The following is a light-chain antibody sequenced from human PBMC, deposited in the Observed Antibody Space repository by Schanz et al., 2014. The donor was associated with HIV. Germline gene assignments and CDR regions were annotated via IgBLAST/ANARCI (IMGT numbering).Light chain of an antibody. CDR3: SSYTTSRTWV. J-gene: IGLJ3*02. V-gene: IGLV2-14*02. CDR1: SSDIGSYNL. CDR2: EVT. Sequence: QSALTQPASVSGSLGQSITISCTGTSSDIGSYNLVSWYQQHPGKAPKLMIYEVTKRPSGVSNRFSGSKSGNTASLTISGLQAEDEADFYCSSYTTSRTWVFGGGTKLTVL.